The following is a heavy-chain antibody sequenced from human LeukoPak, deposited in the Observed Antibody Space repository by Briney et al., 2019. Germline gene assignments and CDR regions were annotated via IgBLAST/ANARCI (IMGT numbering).Heavy chain of an antibody. CDR1: GFTFSSYG. CDR2: IWYDGSNK. V-gene: IGHV3-33*01. CDR3: ARVIGYSYGYVDY. Sequence: PGRSLRLSCAASGFTFSSYGTHWVRQAPGKGLEWVAVIWYDGSNKYYADSVKGRFTISRDNSKNTLYLQMNSLRAEDTAVYYCARVIGYSYGYVDYWGQGTLVTVSS. D-gene: IGHD5-18*01. J-gene: IGHJ4*02.